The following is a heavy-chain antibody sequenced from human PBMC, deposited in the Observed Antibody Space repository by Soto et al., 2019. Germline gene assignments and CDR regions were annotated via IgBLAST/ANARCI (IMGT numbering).Heavy chain of an antibody. CDR1: GYTFTTYG. V-gene: IGHV1-18*01. J-gene: IGHJ6*02. CDR3: TREGSAPYYYYGMDA. CDR2: INTXNGNT. Sequence: XXSCKASGYTFTTYGISWVRQAPGQGLXWLGWINTXNGNTXYAQNLQGRVIMTADTSTSTAYMELRSLRSDDTAIYYCTREGSAPYYYYGMDAWGQGTTVTVSS. D-gene: IGHD3-10*01.